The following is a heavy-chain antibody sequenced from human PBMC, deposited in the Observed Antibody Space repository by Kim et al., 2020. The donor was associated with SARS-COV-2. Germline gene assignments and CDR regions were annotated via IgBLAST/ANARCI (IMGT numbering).Heavy chain of an antibody. CDR2: ISYDGSNK. V-gene: IGHV3-30-3*01. J-gene: IGHJ4*02. CDR3: ARGPDREY. CDR1: GFTFSSYA. Sequence: GGSLRLSCAASGFTFSSYAMHWVRQAPGKGLEWVAVISYDGSNKYYADSVKGRFTISRDNSKNTLYLQMNSLRAEDTAVYYCARGPDREYWGQGTLVTVS. D-gene: IGHD1-26*01.